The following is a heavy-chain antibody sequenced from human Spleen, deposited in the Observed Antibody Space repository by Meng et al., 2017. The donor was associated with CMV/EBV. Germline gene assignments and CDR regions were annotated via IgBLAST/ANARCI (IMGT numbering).Heavy chain of an antibody. V-gene: IGHV3-9*01. CDR3: TRDGVATGDY. Sequence: SLKISCAASGFTFDDYAMHWVRQAPGKGLEWVSGISRNSGSIGYADSVKGRFTISRDNAKNSLFLQMNSLRVEDTAFYYCTRDGVATGDYWGQGTLVTVSS. CDR2: ISRNSGSI. J-gene: IGHJ4*02. D-gene: IGHD5-12*01. CDR1: GFTFDDYA.